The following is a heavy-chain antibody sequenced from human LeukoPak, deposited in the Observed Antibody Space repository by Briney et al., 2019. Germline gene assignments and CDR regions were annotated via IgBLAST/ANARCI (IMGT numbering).Heavy chain of an antibody. V-gene: IGHV3-23*01. CDR2: IVGSGGST. Sequence: GGSLRLSCAASGFTFSSHAMSWVRQAPGKGLEWVSAIVGSGGSTYYADSVKGRFTISRDNSGNTLSLQMNSLRAEDTAVYYCAKAFTMKARADLYYFDYWGQGTLVTVSS. CDR1: GFTFSSHA. D-gene: IGHD3-22*01. CDR3: AKAFTMKARADLYYFDY. J-gene: IGHJ4*02.